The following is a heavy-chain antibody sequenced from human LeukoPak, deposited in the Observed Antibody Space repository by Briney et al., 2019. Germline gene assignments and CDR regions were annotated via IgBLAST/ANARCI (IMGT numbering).Heavy chain of an antibody. Sequence: GGSLRLSCAASRFIFSSYAMSWVRQAPGKGLEWVSSISGSGGSTYYADSVKGRFTISRDNSKNTLYLQMNSLRAEDTAIYYCAKDPPIVGASRKFDYWGQGTLVTVSS. CDR2: ISGSGGST. CDR3: AKDPPIVGASRKFDY. V-gene: IGHV3-23*01. J-gene: IGHJ4*02. D-gene: IGHD1-26*01. CDR1: RFIFSSYA.